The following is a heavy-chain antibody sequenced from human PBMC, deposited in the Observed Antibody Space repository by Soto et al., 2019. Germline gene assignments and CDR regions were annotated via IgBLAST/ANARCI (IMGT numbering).Heavy chain of an antibody. J-gene: IGHJ6*02. V-gene: IGHV3-33*01. CDR2: IWHDGSNK. D-gene: IGHD2-21*01. CDR1: GFTFSSYG. Sequence: QVQLVESGGGVVQPGRSLRLSCAASGFTFSSYGMHWVRQAPGKGLEWVAVIWHDGSNKYYADSVKGRFTISRDNYKNTLYLQMNSLRAEDTAVYYCARIVHNEAIYYYGMDVWGQGTTVTVSS. CDR3: ARIVHNEAIYYYGMDV.